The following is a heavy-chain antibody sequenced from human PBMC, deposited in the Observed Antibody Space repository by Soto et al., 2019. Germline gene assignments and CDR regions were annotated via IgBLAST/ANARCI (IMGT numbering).Heavy chain of an antibody. V-gene: IGHV1-69*13. D-gene: IGHD2-15*01. CDR2: IIPIFGTA. Sequence: SVKVSCKASGGTFSSYAISWVRQAPGQGLEWMGGIIPIFGTANYAQKFQGRVTITADESTSTAYMELSSLRSEDTAVYYCARAPLPPDAMAVAATVYWNFDLWGRGTLVTVSS. J-gene: IGHJ2*01. CDR3: ARAPLPPDAMAVAATVYWNFDL. CDR1: GGTFSSYA.